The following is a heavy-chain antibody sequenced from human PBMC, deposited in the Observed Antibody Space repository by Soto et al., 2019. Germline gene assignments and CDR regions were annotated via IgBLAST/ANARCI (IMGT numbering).Heavy chain of an antibody. J-gene: IGHJ4*02. V-gene: IGHV3-23*01. Sequence: DVQLSESGGGFIQPGGSLRLSCAASGFTFTDYAFSWVRQAPGQGLEWVSVISADGEKSLHADSVKGRFTISRDNSKNTIYLHMTSLRVDDTAVYFCAREMPLGGILGAEPFDYWGQGTLVTVSS. CDR1: GFTFTDYA. CDR2: ISADGEKS. CDR3: AREMPLGGILGAEPFDY. D-gene: IGHD1-26*01.